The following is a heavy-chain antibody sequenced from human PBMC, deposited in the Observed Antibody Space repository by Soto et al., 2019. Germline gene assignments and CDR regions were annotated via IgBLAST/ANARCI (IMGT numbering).Heavy chain of an antibody. CDR1: GGTFSSYA. V-gene: IGHV1-69*01. D-gene: IGHD6-6*01. Sequence: QVQLVQSGAEVKKPGSSVKVSCKASGGTFSSYAISWVRQAPGQGLEWMGGITPIFGTANYAQKFQGRVTITADESTKTAYMELSSLRSEDTAVYYCASMEYSSSYCDYWGQGTLVTVSS. CDR2: ITPIFGTA. CDR3: ASMEYSSSYCDY. J-gene: IGHJ4*02.